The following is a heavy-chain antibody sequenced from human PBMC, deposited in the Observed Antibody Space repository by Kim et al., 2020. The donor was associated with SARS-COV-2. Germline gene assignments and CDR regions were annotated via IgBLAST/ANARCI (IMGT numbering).Heavy chain of an antibody. CDR2: IYTSGST. D-gene: IGHD3-9*01. Sequence: SETLSLTCTVSGGSISSGSYYWSWIRQPAGKGLEWIGRIYTSGSTNYNPSLKSRVTISVDTSKNQFSLKLSSVTAADTAVYYCARGGRSGYFDWLPVDYWGQGTLVTVSS. CDR1: GGSISSGSYY. CDR3: ARGGRSGYFDWLPVDY. J-gene: IGHJ4*02. V-gene: IGHV4-61*02.